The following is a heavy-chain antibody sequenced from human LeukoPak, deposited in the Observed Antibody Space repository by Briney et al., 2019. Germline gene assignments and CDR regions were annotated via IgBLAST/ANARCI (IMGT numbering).Heavy chain of an antibody. D-gene: IGHD3-3*01. CDR3: ARNDFWSGYLDY. Sequence: SETLSLTCTVSGGSISSGSYYWSWIRQPAGTGLEWIGRIYTSGSTNYNPSLKGRVTISVDTSKNQFSLKLSSVTAADTAVYYCARNDFWSGYLDYWGQGTLVTVSS. V-gene: IGHV4-61*02. J-gene: IGHJ4*02. CDR1: GGSISSGSYY. CDR2: IYTSGST.